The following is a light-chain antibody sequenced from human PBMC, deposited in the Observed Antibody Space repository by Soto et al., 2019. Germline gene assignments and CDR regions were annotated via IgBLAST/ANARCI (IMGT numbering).Light chain of an antibody. CDR3: SSYTTSSSYV. CDR2: DVN. V-gene: IGLV2-14*01. Sequence: QSALTQPASVSGSPGQSITISCTGTSSDVGGYIYVSWYQQHPGKAPKLMIYDVNNRPSGVSNRFSGSKSGNTASLTISGLQAEDEADYYCSSYTTSSSYVFGTETKLTVL. J-gene: IGLJ1*01. CDR1: SSDVGGYIY.